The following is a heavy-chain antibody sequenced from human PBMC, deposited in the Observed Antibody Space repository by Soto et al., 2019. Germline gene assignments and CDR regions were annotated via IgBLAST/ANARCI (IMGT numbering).Heavy chain of an antibody. D-gene: IGHD2-2*01. Sequence: SETLSLTCTVSGGSISSYYWSWIRQPPGKGLEWIGYIYYSGSTNYNPSLKSRVTISVDTSKNQFSLKLSSVTAADTAVYFCARLLRHCSSSNCYGLWFDTWGQGTLVTSPQ. V-gene: IGHV4-59*01. J-gene: IGHJ5*02. CDR1: GGSISSYY. CDR2: IYYSGST. CDR3: ARLLRHCSSSNCYGLWFDT.